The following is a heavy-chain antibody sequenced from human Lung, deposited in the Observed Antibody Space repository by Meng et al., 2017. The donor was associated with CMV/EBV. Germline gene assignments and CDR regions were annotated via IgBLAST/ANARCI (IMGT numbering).Heavy chain of an antibody. CDR1: GFNFDDYA. V-gene: IGHV3-9*01. CDR3: ARDGSLWSGYYAPVAFDI. CDR2: INWNNAYI. Sequence: SXKISCAASGFNFDDYAMHWVRQAPGRGLEWISYINWNNAYIGYADSVKGRFTISRDNAKNSLYLQMNSLRAEDTAVYYCARDGSLWSGYYAPVAFDIWGQGTMVTVSS. D-gene: IGHD3-3*01. J-gene: IGHJ3*02.